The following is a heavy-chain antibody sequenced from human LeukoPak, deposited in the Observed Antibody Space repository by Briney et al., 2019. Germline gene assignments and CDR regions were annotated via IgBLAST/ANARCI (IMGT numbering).Heavy chain of an antibody. D-gene: IGHD3-10*01. CDR2: IYWNDDK. J-gene: IGHJ4*02. V-gene: IGHV2-5*01. Sequence: GWVRQMPGKGLEWLALIYWNDDKRYSPSLKSRLTITKDTSKNQVVLTMTNMDPVDTATYYCAHQVWFGELTYWGQGTLVTVSS. CDR3: AHQVWFGELTY.